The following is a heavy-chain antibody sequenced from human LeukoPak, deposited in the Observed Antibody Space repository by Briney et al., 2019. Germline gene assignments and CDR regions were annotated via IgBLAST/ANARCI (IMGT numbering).Heavy chain of an antibody. V-gene: IGHV3-9*01. J-gene: IGHJ5*02. Sequence: GRSLRLSCAASGFTFDDYAMHWVRQAPGKGLEWVSGISWNSGSIGYADSVKGRFTISRDNAKNSLYLQMNSLRAEDTALYYCARGATTVTTSWFDPWGQGTLVTVSS. CDR1: GFTFDDYA. CDR3: ARGATTVTTSWFDP. D-gene: IGHD4-17*01. CDR2: ISWNSGSI.